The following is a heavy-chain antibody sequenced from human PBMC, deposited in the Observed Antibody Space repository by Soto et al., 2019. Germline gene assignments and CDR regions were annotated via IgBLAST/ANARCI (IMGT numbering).Heavy chain of an antibody. J-gene: IGHJ5*02. CDR1: GFTFSSYW. CDR3: ARDGGPIAAGNWFDP. Sequence: EVQLVESGGGLVQPGGSLRLSCAASGFTFSSYWMSWVRQAPGKGLEWVANIKQDGSEKYYVDSVKGRFTISRDNAKNSLYLQMNCLRAEDTAVYYCARDGGPIAAGNWFDPWGQGTLVTVSS. D-gene: IGHD6-13*01. CDR2: IKQDGSEK. V-gene: IGHV3-7*01.